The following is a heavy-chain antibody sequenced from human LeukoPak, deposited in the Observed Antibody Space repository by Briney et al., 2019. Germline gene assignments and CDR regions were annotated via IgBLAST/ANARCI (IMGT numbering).Heavy chain of an antibody. CDR2: ISGSGGST. V-gene: IGHV3-23*01. D-gene: IGHD3-10*01. CDR1: GFTFSSYA. CDR3: AKDYYGSGSHHFDY. J-gene: IGHJ4*02. Sequence: GGSLRLSCAASGFTFSSYAMIWVRQAPGKGLEWVSAISGSGGSTYYADSVKGRFTISRDNSKNTLYLQMNSLRAEDTAVYYCAKDYYGSGSHHFDYWGQGTLVTVSS.